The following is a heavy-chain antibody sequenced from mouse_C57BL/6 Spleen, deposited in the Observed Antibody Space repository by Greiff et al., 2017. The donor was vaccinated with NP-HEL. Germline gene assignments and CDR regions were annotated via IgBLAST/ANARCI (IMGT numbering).Heavy chain of an antibody. CDR2: IYPGDGDT. V-gene: IGHV1-80*01. J-gene: IGHJ1*03. CDR1: GYAFSSYW. D-gene: IGHD1-1*01. Sequence: QVQLQQSGAELVKPGASVKISCKASGYAFSSYWMNWVKQRPGKGLEWIGQIYPGDGDTNYNGKFKGKATLTADKSSSTAYMQLSSLTSEDSAVYFCARSGYYGSSPWYFDVWGTGTTVTVSS. CDR3: ARSGYYGSSPWYFDV.